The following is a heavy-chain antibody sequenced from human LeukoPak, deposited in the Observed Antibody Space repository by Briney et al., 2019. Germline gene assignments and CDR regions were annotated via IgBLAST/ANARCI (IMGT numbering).Heavy chain of an antibody. J-gene: IGHJ6*02. CDR3: ARDSGMWELSGSYYYYGMDV. D-gene: IGHD1-26*01. CDR2: IYHSGST. V-gene: IGHV4-4*02. CDR1: GGSISSSNW. Sequence: SETLSLTCAVSGGSISSSNWWSWVRQPPGKGLEWIEEIYHSGSTNYNPSLKSRVTISVDKSKNQFSLKLSSVTAADTAVYYCARDSGMWELSGSYYYYGMDVWGQGTTVTVSS.